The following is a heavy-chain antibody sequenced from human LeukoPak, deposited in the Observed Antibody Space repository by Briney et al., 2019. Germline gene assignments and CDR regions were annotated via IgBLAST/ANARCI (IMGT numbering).Heavy chain of an antibody. V-gene: IGHV3-48*01. J-gene: IGHJ4*02. CDR2: IGTSSTTI. CDR1: GFTFSRYW. Sequence: GGSLRLSCAASGFTFSRYWMHWVRQPPGKGLEWVSNIGTSSTTIYYADSVKGRFTISRDNAKNSLYLQMNSLRADDTAVYYCARDRSSSAGGWYYWGQGTLVTVSS. CDR3: ARDRSSSAGGWYY. D-gene: IGHD6-6*01.